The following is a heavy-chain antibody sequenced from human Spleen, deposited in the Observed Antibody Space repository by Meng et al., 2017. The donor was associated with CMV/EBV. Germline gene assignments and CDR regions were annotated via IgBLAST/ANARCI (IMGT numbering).Heavy chain of an antibody. V-gene: IGHV3-7*01. D-gene: IGHD3-10*01. CDR1: GFTFSSYW. Sequence: SCAASGFTFSSYWMSWVRQAPGKGLEWVANIKQDGSEKYYVDSVKGRFTISRDNSKKTLYLQMTSLRVDDTAVYYCAKDRSTIGVTVIDSWGQGTLVTVSS. CDR3: AKDRSTIGVTVIDS. J-gene: IGHJ4*02. CDR2: IKQDGSEK.